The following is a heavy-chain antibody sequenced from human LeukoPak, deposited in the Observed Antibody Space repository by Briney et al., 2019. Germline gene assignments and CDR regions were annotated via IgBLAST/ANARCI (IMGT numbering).Heavy chain of an antibody. V-gene: IGHV4-4*07. J-gene: IGHJ4*02. CDR1: GGSISSYY. CDR2: IYTSGST. Sequence: PSETLSLTCTVSGGSISSYYWSWIRQPAGKGLEWIGRIYTSGSTNYNPSLKSRVTMSVDTSKNQFSLKLSSVTAADTAVYYCASTTGSSSWYYFDYWGQGTLVTVSP. CDR3: ASTTGSSSWYYFDY. D-gene: IGHD6-13*01.